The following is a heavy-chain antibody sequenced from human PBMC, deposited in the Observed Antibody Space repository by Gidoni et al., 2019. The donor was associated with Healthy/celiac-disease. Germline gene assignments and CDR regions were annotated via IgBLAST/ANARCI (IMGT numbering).Heavy chain of an antibody. D-gene: IGHD1-20*01. CDR2: IIPIFGIA. CDR1: GCPFSSYA. Sequence: QVQLVQSGAEVKKPWSSVKVSCKASGCPFSSYAISWVRQAPGQGLEWMGGIIPIFGIANYAQKLQGRVAITADKSTSTAYMELSSLRAEDTAVYYCAREPGRITGTGDAFDIWGQGTMVTVSS. J-gene: IGHJ3*02. V-gene: IGHV1-69*17. CDR3: AREPGRITGTGDAFDI.